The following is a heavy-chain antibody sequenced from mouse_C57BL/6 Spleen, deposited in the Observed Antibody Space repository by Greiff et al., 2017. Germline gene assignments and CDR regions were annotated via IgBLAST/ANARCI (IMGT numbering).Heavy chain of an antibody. CDR2: IDPSDSYT. CDR1: GYTFTSYW. V-gene: IGHV1-69*01. J-gene: IGHJ1*03. Sequence: QVQLQQPGAELVMPGASVKLSCKASGYTFTSYWMPWVKQRPGQGLEWIGEIDPSDSYTNYNQKFKGKSTLPVDKSSSTAYMQLSSLTSEDSAVYYCARTCDGYYVDWYFEVWGTGTTVTVSS. D-gene: IGHD2-3*01. CDR3: ARTCDGYYVDWYFEV.